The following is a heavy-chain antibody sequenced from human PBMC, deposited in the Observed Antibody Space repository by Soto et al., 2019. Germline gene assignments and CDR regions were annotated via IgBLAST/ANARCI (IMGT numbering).Heavy chain of an antibody. D-gene: IGHD2-15*01. V-gene: IGHV3-15*05. J-gene: IGHJ4*01. CDR1: GGTFSSYA. Sequence: VQLVQSGAEVKKPGSSVKVSCKAPGGTFSSYAISWVRQAPGKGLEWIGRSKRKTEGGTIDYAAAVKGRFTISRDDSKDTLHLQMNSLRTEDTAVYYCTTLPDCSAGICYSGTFDHWGQGTLVTVSS. CDR3: TTLPDCSAGICYSGTFDH. CDR2: SKRKTEGGTI.